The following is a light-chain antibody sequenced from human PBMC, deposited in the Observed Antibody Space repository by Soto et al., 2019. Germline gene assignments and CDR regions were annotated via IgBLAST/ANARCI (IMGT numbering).Light chain of an antibody. V-gene: IGLV1-44*01. J-gene: IGLJ1*01. CDR1: SSNIGINA. Sequence: QSVLTQPPSASGTPGQRVTISCSGSSSNIGINAVNWYQQLPGTAPKLLMYDNNQRPSGVPDRVSGSKSGTSASLAISGLQSEDEAVYYCASWDDSLNGLLFGTGTKLTVL. CDR2: DNN. CDR3: ASWDDSLNGLL.